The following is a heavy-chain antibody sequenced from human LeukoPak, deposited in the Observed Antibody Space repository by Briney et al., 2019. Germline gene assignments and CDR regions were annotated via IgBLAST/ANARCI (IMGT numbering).Heavy chain of an antibody. Sequence: ASVKVSCKASGYTFTSYYMHWVRQAPGQGLEWMGIINPSGGSTSYAQKFQGRVTMTRDTSTSTAYMELRSLRSDDTAVYYCARRDYGAAFDIWGQGTMVTVSS. D-gene: IGHD4-17*01. CDR3: ARRDYGAAFDI. CDR2: INPSGGST. CDR1: GYTFTSYY. V-gene: IGHV1-46*01. J-gene: IGHJ3*02.